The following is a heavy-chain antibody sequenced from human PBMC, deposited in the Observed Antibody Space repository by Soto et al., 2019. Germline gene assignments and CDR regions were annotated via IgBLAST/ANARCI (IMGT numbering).Heavy chain of an antibody. Sequence: ETLSLTCTVSGGSINNYYWSWIRQPAGKGLEWIGRIYTSGSTNYNPSLKSRVTMSVDTSKNQFPLKLSSVTAADTAVYYCARVYSGSYYEFDYWGQGTLVTVSS. J-gene: IGHJ4*02. CDR3: ARVYSGSYYEFDY. CDR2: IYTSGST. D-gene: IGHD1-26*01. CDR1: GGSINNYY. V-gene: IGHV4-4*07.